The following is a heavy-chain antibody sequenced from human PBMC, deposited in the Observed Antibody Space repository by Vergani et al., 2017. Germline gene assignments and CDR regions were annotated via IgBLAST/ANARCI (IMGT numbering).Heavy chain of an antibody. Sequence: QVLLVQSGAEVKKPGASVRVSCKTSGYTFTNYYIHWVRQAPGQGLEWMGIINPSGGSTTYAQQFQGRLTMTRDTSTSTVYMDLSNLRAEDTAVYFCVGVFYSSGSYVFFVWGQGTLVTVSS. CDR3: VGVFYSSGSYVFFV. J-gene: IGHJ4*02. CDR1: GYTFTNYY. V-gene: IGHV1-46*01. CDR2: INPSGGST. D-gene: IGHD6-19*01.